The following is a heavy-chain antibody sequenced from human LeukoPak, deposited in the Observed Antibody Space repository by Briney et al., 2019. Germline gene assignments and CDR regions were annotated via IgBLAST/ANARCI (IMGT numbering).Heavy chain of an antibody. CDR3: ARDVSYDSSGLDAFDI. J-gene: IGHJ3*02. CDR2: INPSGGST. D-gene: IGHD3-22*01. CDR1: GYTFTRYY. V-gene: IGHV1-46*01. Sequence: ASVRVSCKASGYTFTRYYMHWVRQAPGQGLEWMGIINPSGGSTSYAQKFQGRVTMTRDTSTSTVYMELSSLRSEDTAVYYCARDVSYDSSGLDAFDIWGQGTMVTVSS.